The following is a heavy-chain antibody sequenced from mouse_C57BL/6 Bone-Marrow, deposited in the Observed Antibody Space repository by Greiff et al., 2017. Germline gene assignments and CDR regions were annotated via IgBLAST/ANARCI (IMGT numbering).Heavy chain of an antibody. D-gene: IGHD2-4*01. V-gene: IGHV10-1*01. Sequence: EVKLMESGGGLVQPKGSLTLSCAASGFSFNTYAMNWVRQAPGKGLEWVARIRSKSNNYATYYADSVKDRFTNSRDDSESMLYLQMNNLKTEDTAMYYCVRRDYGYWGQGTAVTVSS. CDR1: GFSFNTYA. CDR2: IRSKSNNYAT. CDR3: VRRDYGY. J-gene: IGHJ4*01.